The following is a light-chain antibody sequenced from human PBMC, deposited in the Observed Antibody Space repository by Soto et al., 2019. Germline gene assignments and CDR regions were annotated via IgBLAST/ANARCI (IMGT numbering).Light chain of an antibody. V-gene: IGLV2-14*03. J-gene: IGLJ1*01. CDR1: SSDVGGYNY. Sequence: QSALTQPASVSGSPGQSTTISCTGTSSDVGGYNYVSWYQQHPGKAPILMIYDVSNRPSGISNRFSGSKSGNTASLTISGLQAEDEADYYCSSKRGSTYVFGTGTKVTVL. CDR2: DVS. CDR3: SSKRGSTYV.